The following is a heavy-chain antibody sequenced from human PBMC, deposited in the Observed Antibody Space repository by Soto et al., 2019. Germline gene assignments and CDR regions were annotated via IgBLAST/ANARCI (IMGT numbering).Heavy chain of an antibody. V-gene: IGHV4-61*01. CDR3: ASIAAAAPRGYYYYYGMDV. CDR1: GGSVSSGSYY. CDR2: IYYSGST. J-gene: IGHJ6*02. D-gene: IGHD6-13*01. Sequence: SETLSLTCTVSGGSVSSGSYYWSWIRQPPGKGLEWIAYIYYSGSTNYNPSLKSRVTISVDTSKNQFSLKLSSVTAADTAVYYCASIAAAAPRGYYYYYGMDVWGQGTTVTVSS.